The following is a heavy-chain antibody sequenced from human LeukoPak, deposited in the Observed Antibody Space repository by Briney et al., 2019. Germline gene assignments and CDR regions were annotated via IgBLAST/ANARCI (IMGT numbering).Heavy chain of an antibody. Sequence: GGSLRLSCAASGFTFDDYAMHWVRQAPGKGLEWVSLISWDGGSTYYADSVKGRFTISRDNSKNSLYLQMNSLRAEDTALYYCAKGVAEEYCSGGSCFDYWGQGTLVTVSS. CDR2: ISWDGGST. J-gene: IGHJ4*02. D-gene: IGHD2-15*01. CDR3: AKGVAEEYCSGGSCFDY. V-gene: IGHV3-43D*03. CDR1: GFTFDDYA.